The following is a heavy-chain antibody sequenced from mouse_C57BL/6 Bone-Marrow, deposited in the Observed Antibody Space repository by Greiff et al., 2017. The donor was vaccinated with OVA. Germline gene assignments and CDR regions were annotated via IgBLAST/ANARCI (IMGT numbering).Heavy chain of an antibody. CDR1: GYTFTSYW. Sequence: QVHVKQPGAELVKPGASVKMSCKASGYTFTSYWITWVKQRPGQGLEWIGDIYPGSGSTNYNEKFKSKATLTVDTSSSTAYMQLSSLTSEDSAVYYCAGLYYRGWYFDVWGTGTTVTVSS. CDR3: AGLYYRGWYFDV. J-gene: IGHJ1*03. V-gene: IGHV1-55*01. D-gene: IGHD2-14*01. CDR2: IYPGSGST.